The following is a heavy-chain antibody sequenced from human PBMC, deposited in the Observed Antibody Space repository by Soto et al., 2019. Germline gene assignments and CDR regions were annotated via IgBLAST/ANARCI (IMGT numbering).Heavy chain of an antibody. Sequence: GGSLRLSCAASGFTFSSYAMHWVRQAPGKGLEWVAVISYDGSNKYYADSVKGRFTISRDNSKNTLYLQMNSLRAEDTAVYYCAREGPATNYDSSGYSVGDYYYYGMDVWGQGTTVTVSS. CDR3: AREGPATNYDSSGYSVGDYYYYGMDV. CDR1: GFTFSSYA. D-gene: IGHD3-22*01. J-gene: IGHJ6*02. V-gene: IGHV3-30-3*01. CDR2: ISYDGSNK.